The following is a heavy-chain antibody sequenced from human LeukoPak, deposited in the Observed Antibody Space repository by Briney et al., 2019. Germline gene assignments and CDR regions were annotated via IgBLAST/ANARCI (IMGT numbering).Heavy chain of an antibody. J-gene: IGHJ4*02. CDR2: IYYSGST. CDR3: ARGIAARDSDFDY. Sequence: SQTLSLTCTVSGGSISSGDYYWSWIRQPPGKGLEWIGYIYYSGSTYYNPSLKSRITISVDTSKNQFSLKLSSVTAADTAVYYCARGIAARDSDFDYWGQGTLVTVSS. CDR1: GGSISSGDYY. V-gene: IGHV4-30-4*01. D-gene: IGHD6-6*01.